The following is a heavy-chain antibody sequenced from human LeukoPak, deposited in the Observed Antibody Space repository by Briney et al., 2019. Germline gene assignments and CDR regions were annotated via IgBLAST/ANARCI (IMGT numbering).Heavy chain of an antibody. CDR3: ARQKCTTTSCLTNNAFDI. CDR1: GFILSYY. Sequence: PSDTLSLTCTVSGFILSYYWSWIRQPPAKGLEWIGYIYTTAITNYNPSPTSPVTISVDTSKNQFSLDLSSVTAADTAVYYCARQKCTTTSCLTNNAFDIWGQGTMVTVSS. D-gene: IGHD2-2*01. J-gene: IGHJ3*02. V-gene: IGHV4-4*09. CDR2: IYTTAIT.